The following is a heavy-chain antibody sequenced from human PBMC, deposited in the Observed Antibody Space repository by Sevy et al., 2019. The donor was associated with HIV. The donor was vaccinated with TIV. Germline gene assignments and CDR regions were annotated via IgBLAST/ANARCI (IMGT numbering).Heavy chain of an antibody. D-gene: IGHD3-22*01. CDR3: AREVVTMIVVVTPNDTHTDAFDI. CDR1: GYTFTSYG. J-gene: IGHJ3*02. CDR2: ISAYNGNT. V-gene: IGHV1-18*01. Sequence: ASVKVSCKASGYTFTSYGISWVRQAPGQGLEWMGWISAYNGNTNYAQKLQGRVTMTTDTSTSTAYMELRSLRSDDTAVYYCAREVVTMIVVVTPNDTHTDAFDIWGQGTMVTVSS.